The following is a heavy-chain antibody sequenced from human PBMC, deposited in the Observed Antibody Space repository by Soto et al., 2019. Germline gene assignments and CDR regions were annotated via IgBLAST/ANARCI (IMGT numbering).Heavy chain of an antibody. CDR2: IVVGSGNT. V-gene: IGHV1-58*02. J-gene: IGHJ3*02. CDR3: AAGVTYDGNFDI. D-gene: IGHD5-12*01. CDR1: GFTFTSSA. Sequence: QMQLVQSGPAVKKPGTSVKVSCKASGFTFTSSAMQWVRQARGQRLEWIGWIVVGSGNTNYAQKFQERVSITRDMSTRTAYMELSSLRSEDTAVYYCAAGVTYDGNFDIWGQGTMFTVSS.